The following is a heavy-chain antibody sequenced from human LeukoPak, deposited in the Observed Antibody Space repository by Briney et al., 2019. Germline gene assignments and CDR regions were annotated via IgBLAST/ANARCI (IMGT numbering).Heavy chain of an antibody. CDR3: VRVGYNYYGSGSPKLTWSDP. Sequence: PSETLSLTCTVSGGSISSSSYYWGWIRQPPGKGLEWIGSIYYSGSTYYNPSLKSRVTISVDTSKNQFSLKLSSVTAADTAVFYCVRVGYNYYGSGSPKLTWSDPWGQGTLVTVSS. D-gene: IGHD3-10*01. CDR1: GGSISSSSYY. V-gene: IGHV4-39*07. J-gene: IGHJ5*02. CDR2: IYYSGST.